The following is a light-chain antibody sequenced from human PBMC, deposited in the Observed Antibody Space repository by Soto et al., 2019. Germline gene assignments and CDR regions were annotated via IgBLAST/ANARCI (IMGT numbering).Light chain of an antibody. CDR2: DAS. V-gene: IGKV3-11*01. J-gene: IGKJ2*01. CDR3: QQRSNWPRT. Sequence: EIVLTQSPATLSLSPGERATLSCRASQSVSSYLAWYQQKPDQAPRLLIFDASTRATGIPARFSGSGSGTDFTLTISSLEPEDFAVYYCQQRSNWPRTFGQGTKLEIK. CDR1: QSVSSY.